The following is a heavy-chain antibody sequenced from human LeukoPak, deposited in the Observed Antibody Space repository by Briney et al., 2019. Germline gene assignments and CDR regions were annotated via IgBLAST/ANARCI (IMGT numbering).Heavy chain of an antibody. V-gene: IGHV3-48*03. D-gene: IGHD4-17*01. J-gene: IGHJ4*02. Sequence: GGSLRLSCAASGFTFSSYEMNWVRQAPGKGLEWVSYIGSSGSTIYSADSVKGRFTISRDNSKNSLYLQMNSLRAEDTAIYHCVRGDGEVFDYWGQGALVTVSS. CDR1: GFTFSSYE. CDR2: IGSSGSTI. CDR3: VRGDGEVFDY.